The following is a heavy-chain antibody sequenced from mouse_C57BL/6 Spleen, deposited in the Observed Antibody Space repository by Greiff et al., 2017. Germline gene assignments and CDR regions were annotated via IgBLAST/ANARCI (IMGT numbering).Heavy chain of an antibody. V-gene: IGHV1-81*01. Sequence: QVQLKQSGAELARPGASVKLSCKASGYTFTSYGISWVKQRTGQGLEWIGEIYPRSGNTYYNEKFKGKATLTADKSSSTAYMELRSLTSEDSAVYFCALWEAWFAYWGQGTLVTVSA. D-gene: IGHD1-1*02. CDR3: ALWEAWFAY. CDR2: IYPRSGNT. CDR1: GYTFTSYG. J-gene: IGHJ3*01.